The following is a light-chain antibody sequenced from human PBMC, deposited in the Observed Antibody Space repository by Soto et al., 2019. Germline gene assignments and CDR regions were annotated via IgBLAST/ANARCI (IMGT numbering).Light chain of an antibody. CDR3: QSYDTALNVYVV. J-gene: IGLJ2*01. Sequence: QAVLTQPPSVSGAPGQRVTISCTWSSSNIGAGYDVHWYQQLPGTAPKLLIYGDTNRPSGVPDRFSGSKSATSASLVITGLQAEDEDDYYCQSYDTALNVYVVFGGGTKLTVL. V-gene: IGLV1-40*01. CDR2: GDT. CDR1: SSNIGAGYD.